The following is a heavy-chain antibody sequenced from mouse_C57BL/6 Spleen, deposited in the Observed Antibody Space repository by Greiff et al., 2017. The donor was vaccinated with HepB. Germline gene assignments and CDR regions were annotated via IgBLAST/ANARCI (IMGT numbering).Heavy chain of an antibody. CDR1: GYTFTDYY. V-gene: IGHV1-26*01. CDR2: INPNNGGT. Sequence: EVQLQQSGPELVKPGASVKISCKASGYTFTDYYMNWVKQSHGKSLEWIGDINPNNGGTSYNQKFKGKATLTVDKSSSTAYMELRSLTSEDSAVYYCARKPLDYYWYSDVWGTGTTVTVSS. CDR3: ARKPLDYYWYSDV. J-gene: IGHJ1*03. D-gene: IGHD6-1*01.